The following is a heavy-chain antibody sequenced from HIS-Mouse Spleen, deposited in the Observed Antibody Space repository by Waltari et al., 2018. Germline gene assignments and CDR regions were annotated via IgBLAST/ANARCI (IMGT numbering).Heavy chain of an antibody. Sequence: QVQLVQSGAEVKKPGSSVKVSCKASGGPFSRYAISWVRPAPGQGLEWMGRIIPILGIANYAQKFQGRVTITADKSTSTAYMELSSLRSEDTAVYYCAREGGYYDSSGFDAFDIWGQGTMVTVSS. CDR2: IIPILGIA. D-gene: IGHD3-22*01. CDR3: AREGGYYDSSGFDAFDI. V-gene: IGHV1-69*04. J-gene: IGHJ3*02. CDR1: GGPFSRYA.